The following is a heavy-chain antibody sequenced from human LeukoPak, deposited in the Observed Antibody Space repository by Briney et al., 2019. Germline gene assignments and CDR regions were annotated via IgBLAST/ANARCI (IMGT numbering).Heavy chain of an antibody. CDR2: IYYSGST. Sequence: SETLSPTCTVSGGSISSSSYYWGWIRQPPGKGLEWIGSIYYSGSTYYNPSLKSRVTISVDTSKNQFSLKLSSVTAADTAVYYCASPTVTTYLIDYWGQGTLVTVSS. CDR3: ASPTVTTYLIDY. CDR1: GGSISSSSYY. D-gene: IGHD4-17*01. V-gene: IGHV4-39*01. J-gene: IGHJ4*02.